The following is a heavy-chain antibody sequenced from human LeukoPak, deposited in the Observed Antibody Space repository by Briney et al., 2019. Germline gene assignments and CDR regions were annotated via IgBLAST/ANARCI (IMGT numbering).Heavy chain of an antibody. CDR3: ARDSGSVAGTSNDDAFDI. Sequence: PSETLSLTCTVSGGSISSYYWSWIRQPAGKGLEWIGRIYTSGSTNYNPSLKSRVTMSVDTSKNQFSLKLSSVTAADTAVYYCARDSGSVAGTSNDDAFDIWGQGTMVAVSS. V-gene: IGHV4-4*07. CDR2: IYTSGST. J-gene: IGHJ3*02. CDR1: GGSISSYY. D-gene: IGHD6-19*01.